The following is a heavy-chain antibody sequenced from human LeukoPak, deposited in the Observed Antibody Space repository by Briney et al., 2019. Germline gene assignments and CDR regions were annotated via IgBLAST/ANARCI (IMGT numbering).Heavy chain of an antibody. J-gene: IGHJ5*02. CDR3: AKGFDYYGSFDP. CDR2: ISGSGGST. CDR1: GFTFSSYA. D-gene: IGHD3-10*01. Sequence: PGGSLRLSCAASGFTFSSYAMSWVRQAPGKGLEWASTISGSGGSTYYSDSVKGRFTIYRDNSKNTLYVHLDSLRADDTAIYYCAKGFDYYGSFDPWGQGTPVTVSS. V-gene: IGHV3-23*01.